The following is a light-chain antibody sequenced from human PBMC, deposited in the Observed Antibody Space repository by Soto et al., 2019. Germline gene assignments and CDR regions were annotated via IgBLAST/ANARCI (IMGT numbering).Light chain of an antibody. CDR3: QTWGSGIVV. Sequence: QLVLTQSPSASASLGASVKLTSTLSSGHSNYAIAWHQQQSEKGPRYLMKLNSDGSHSKGDGIPDRFSGSSSGAERYLTISSLQSEDEADYYCQTWGSGIVVFGGGTQLTVL. CDR1: SGHSNYA. J-gene: IGLJ2*01. V-gene: IGLV4-69*01. CDR2: LNSDGSH.